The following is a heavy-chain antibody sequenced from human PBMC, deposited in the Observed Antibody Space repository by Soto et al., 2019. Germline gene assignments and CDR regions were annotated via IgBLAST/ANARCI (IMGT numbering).Heavy chain of an antibody. CDR3: ARVPSRPSTDEWLFSPDAFDM. Sequence: QVQLVQSGAEVKQPGASVTVSCQASGYTFTNYYMHWLRQAPGQGLEWMGIINPNGGSTTYAQKFQDRVSLTSDTSTSTVYMDLSSLNSDDTAVYYCARVPSRPSTDEWLFSPDAFDMWGQGTKVTVSS. D-gene: IGHD3-3*01. V-gene: IGHV1-46*01. J-gene: IGHJ3*02. CDR2: INPNGGST. CDR1: GYTFTNYY.